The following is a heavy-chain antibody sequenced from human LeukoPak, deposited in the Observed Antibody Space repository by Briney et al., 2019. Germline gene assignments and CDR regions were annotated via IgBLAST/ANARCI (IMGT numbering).Heavy chain of an antibody. J-gene: IGHJ4*02. D-gene: IGHD3-22*01. CDR3: ARGGDPYYYDSSGYYLDY. CDR2: IYPGDSDT. CDR1: GYSFTSYW. Sequence: GESLKISCKGSGYSFTSYWIGWVRQMPGKGLEWMGIIYPGDSDTRYSPSFQGQVTISADKSISTAYLQWSSLKASDTAMYYCARGGDPYYYDSSGYYLDYWGQGTLVTVSS. V-gene: IGHV5-51*01.